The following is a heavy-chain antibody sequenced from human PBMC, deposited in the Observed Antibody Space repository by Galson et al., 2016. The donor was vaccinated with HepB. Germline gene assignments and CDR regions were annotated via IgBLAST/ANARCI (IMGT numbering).Heavy chain of an antibody. Sequence: SLRLSCAASGFTFSIYNMYWVRQTPGKGLEYVSNFGESGGSPSYADSVRDRFTVSRDNSKNSLSLHMSSLRTEDTAVYYCVAWGQRLIWGQGTLVTV. D-gene: IGHD3-16*01. V-gene: IGHV3-64D*06. CDR3: VAWGQRLI. CDR1: GFTFSIYN. CDR2: FGESGGSP. J-gene: IGHJ4*02.